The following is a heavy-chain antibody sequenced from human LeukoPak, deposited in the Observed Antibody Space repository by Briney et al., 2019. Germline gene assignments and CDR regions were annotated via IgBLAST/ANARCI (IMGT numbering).Heavy chain of an antibody. Sequence: SETLSLTCTVSGGSISTTSYFWAWIRQPPGEGLEWIGSIYYSGTTYYNSSLKSRVTISVERSKNHFSLNLSSSTAADTAVYYCARVYSSSHNWFDTWGQGTQVTVSS. CDR3: ARVYSSSHNWFDT. CDR1: GGSISTTSYF. D-gene: IGHD6-13*01. J-gene: IGHJ5*02. CDR2: IYYSGTT. V-gene: IGHV4-39*07.